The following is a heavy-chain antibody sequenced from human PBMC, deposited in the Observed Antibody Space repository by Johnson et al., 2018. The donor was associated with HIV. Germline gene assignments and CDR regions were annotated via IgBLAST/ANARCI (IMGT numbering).Heavy chain of an antibody. J-gene: IGHJ3*02. CDR3: AGDVREYSSSFDAFDI. D-gene: IGHD6-6*01. Sequence: VQLVESGGGVVRPGGSLRLSCAASGFTFDDYAMSWVRQAPGKGLEWVCVIYWRGGSTGYADSVKGRFTISRDNAKNSLYLQMISLRAEDTALYYCAGDVREYSSSFDAFDIWGQGTMVTVSS. CDR2: IYWRGGST. V-gene: IGHV3-20*04. CDR1: GFTFDDYA.